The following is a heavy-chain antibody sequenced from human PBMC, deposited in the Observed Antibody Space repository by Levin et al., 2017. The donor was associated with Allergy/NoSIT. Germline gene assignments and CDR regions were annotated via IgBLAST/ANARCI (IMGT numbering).Heavy chain of an antibody. CDR2: MHYSGTA. V-gene: IGHV4-39*07. Sequence: SETLSLTCNVSGGTLSSTSHFWGWVRQSPGKGLQWIGSMHYSGTAYYTPSLKSRVTISMDTSKNQFSLRLTSVTAADTAIYYCSRSLETAMDPYYSDYWGQGTLVTVSS. J-gene: IGHJ4*02. CDR1: GGTLSSTSHF. CDR3: SRSLETAMDPYYSDY. D-gene: IGHD5-18*01.